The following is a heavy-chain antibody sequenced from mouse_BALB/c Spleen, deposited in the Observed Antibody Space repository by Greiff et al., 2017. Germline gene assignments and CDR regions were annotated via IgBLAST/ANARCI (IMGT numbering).Heavy chain of an antibody. V-gene: IGHV2-6-7*01. Sequence: QVQLKESGPGLVAPSQSLSITCTVSGFSLTGYGVTWVRQPPGKGLEWLGMIWGDGSTDYNSALKSRLSISKDNSKSQVFLKMNSLQTDDTARYYCARGNYFDYWGQGTTLTVSS. CDR1: GFSLTGYG. J-gene: IGHJ2*01. CDR3: ARGNYFDY. CDR2: IWGDGST.